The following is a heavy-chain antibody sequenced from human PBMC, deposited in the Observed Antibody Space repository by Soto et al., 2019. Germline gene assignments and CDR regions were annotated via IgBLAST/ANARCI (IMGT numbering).Heavy chain of an antibody. CDR1: GFTFSDHY. CDR2: VRNRATRDTT. CDR3: ARVWFSFGHDAFDM. D-gene: IGHD5-18*01. Sequence: EVQLLESGGGLVQPGGSLRLSCAASGFTFSDHYMEWVRQAPGKGLEWVVRVRNRATRDTTEYAASVKGRFTISRDDSKNSLYLQMSSLTIEGTAVYYCARVWFSFGHDAFDMWGQGTMVTVSS. V-gene: IGHV3-72*01. J-gene: IGHJ3*02.